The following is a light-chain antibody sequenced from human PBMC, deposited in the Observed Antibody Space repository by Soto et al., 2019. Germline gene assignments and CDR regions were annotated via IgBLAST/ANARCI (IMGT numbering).Light chain of an antibody. Sequence: DIQMTQSPSTLSASVGDRVTITCRASQSISSWLAWYQQKPGKAPKLLIYDASSLESGVPSRFSGSGSGTEFTLTLSSLQPDDFATYYCQQYNSYSLPYYTFGQGTKLEIK. CDR1: QSISSW. CDR3: QQYNSYSLPYYT. CDR2: DAS. J-gene: IGKJ2*01. V-gene: IGKV1-5*01.